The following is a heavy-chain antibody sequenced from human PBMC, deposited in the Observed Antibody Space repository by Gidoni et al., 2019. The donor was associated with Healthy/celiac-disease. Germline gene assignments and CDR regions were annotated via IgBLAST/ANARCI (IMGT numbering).Heavy chain of an antibody. Sequence: GLSWVSRINSDGSSTSYADSVKGRFTISRDNAKNTLYLQMNSLRAEDTAVYYCARGIGIAAGGWGQGTLVTVSS. D-gene: IGHD6-13*01. V-gene: IGHV3-74*01. CDR3: ARGIGIAAGG. CDR2: INSDGSST. J-gene: IGHJ4*02.